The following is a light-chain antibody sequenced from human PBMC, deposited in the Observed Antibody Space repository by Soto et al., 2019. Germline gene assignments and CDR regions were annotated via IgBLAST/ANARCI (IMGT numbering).Light chain of an antibody. J-gene: IGLJ1*01. CDR2: RNN. V-gene: IGLV1-47*01. CDR1: TSNIGSNY. Sequence: QSVLTQPPSASGTPGQGVTISCSGSTSNIGSNYVYWYQQLPGTAPKLLIYRNNQRPSGVPDRFSGSKSGNTASLTISGLQAEDETDYYCFSYTSSGTYVFGTGTKVTVL. CDR3: FSYTSSGTYV.